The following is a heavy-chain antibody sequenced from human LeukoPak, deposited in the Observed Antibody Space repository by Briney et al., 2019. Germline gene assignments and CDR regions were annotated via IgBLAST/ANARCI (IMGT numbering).Heavy chain of an antibody. CDR3: ARDRRAITMVRGVTQDFDY. CDR2: ISSSGSTI. V-gene: IGHV3-48*03. Sequence: PGGSLRLSCAASGSTFSSYEMNWVRQAPGKGLEWVSYISSSGSTIYYADSVKGRFTISRDNAKNSLYLQMNSLRAEDTAVYYCARDRRAITMVRGVTQDFDYWGQGTLVTVSS. CDR1: GSTFSSYE. D-gene: IGHD3-10*01. J-gene: IGHJ4*02.